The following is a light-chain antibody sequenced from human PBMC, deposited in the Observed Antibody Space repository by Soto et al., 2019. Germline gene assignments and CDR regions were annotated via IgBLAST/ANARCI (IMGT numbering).Light chain of an antibody. CDR1: SSDVGRYNA. Sequence: QSALTKPASVSGSPGQSITISCSGTSSDVGRYNAVSWYQQHPGKVPQLMIYDVSIRPSGISDRFSASKSGNMASLTISGLQAEDEADYYCSSYTVSGSYVFGTGTKVTVL. CDR3: SSYTVSGSYV. V-gene: IGLV2-14*03. CDR2: DVS. J-gene: IGLJ1*01.